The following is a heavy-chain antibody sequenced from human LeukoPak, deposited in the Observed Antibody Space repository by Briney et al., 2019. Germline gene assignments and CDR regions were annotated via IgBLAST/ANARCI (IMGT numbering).Heavy chain of an antibody. D-gene: IGHD4-17*01. J-gene: IGHJ4*02. Sequence: GGSLRLSCAASGFTFSSYWMNWVRQAPGKGLVWVSRIASDGSSTTYADSVKGRFSISRDNAKNTLYLQMNSLRVEDTAVYYCARDGHGVPLDYWGQGTLVTVSP. CDR1: GFTFSSYW. V-gene: IGHV3-74*01. CDR3: ARDGHGVPLDY. CDR2: IASDGSST.